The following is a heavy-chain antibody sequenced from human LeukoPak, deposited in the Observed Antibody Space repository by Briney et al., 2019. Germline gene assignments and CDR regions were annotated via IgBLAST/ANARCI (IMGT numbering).Heavy chain of an antibody. CDR1: GFTFSSYG. D-gene: IGHD5-18*01. Sequence: PGGSLRLSCAASGFTFSSYGMHWVRQAPGKGLEWVAFIRYDGSNKYYADSVKGRFTISRDNSENTLYLQMNSLRAEDTAVYYCAKGYQFGYSYGAVDYWGQGTLVTVSS. CDR3: AKGYQFGYSYGAVDY. J-gene: IGHJ4*02. CDR2: IRYDGSNK. V-gene: IGHV3-30*02.